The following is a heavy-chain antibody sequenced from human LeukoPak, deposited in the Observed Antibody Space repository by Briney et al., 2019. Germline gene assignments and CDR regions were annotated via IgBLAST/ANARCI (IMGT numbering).Heavy chain of an antibody. CDR1: GYTFTSYD. CDR2: MNPNSGNT. D-gene: IGHD6-13*01. J-gene: IGHJ4*02. CDR3: ARGRFDGGSSSWNY. V-gene: IGHV1-8*01. Sequence: ASVKVSCTASGYTFTSYDINWVRQATGQGLEWMGWMNPNSGNTGYAQKFQGRVTMTRNTSISTAYMELSSLRSEDTAVYYCARGRFDGGSSSWNYWGQGTLVTVSS.